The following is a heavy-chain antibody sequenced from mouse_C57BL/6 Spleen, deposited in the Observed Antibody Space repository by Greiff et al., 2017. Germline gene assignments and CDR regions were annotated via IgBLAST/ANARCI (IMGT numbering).Heavy chain of an antibody. V-gene: IGHV5-9-1*02. Sequence: EVQLVESGEGLVKPGGSLKLSCAASGFTFSSYAMSWVRQTPEKRLEWVAYISSGGDYIYYADTVKGRFTISRDNARNTLYLQMSSLKSEDTAMYYCTRDRTTVVARGDAMDYWGQGTSVTVSS. D-gene: IGHD1-1*01. CDR3: TRDRTTVVARGDAMDY. J-gene: IGHJ4*01. CDR1: GFTFSSYA. CDR2: ISSGGDYI.